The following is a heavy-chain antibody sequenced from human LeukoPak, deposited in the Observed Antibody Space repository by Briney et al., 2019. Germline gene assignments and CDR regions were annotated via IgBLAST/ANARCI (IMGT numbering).Heavy chain of an antibody. CDR2: ISSSGRTI. CDR3: ARALRAVRGYFDY. J-gene: IGHJ4*02. D-gene: IGHD5/OR15-5a*01. Sequence: GGSLRLSCAASGFTFSSYEMNWVRQAPGKGLEWVSYISSSGRTIYYADSVKGRFTLSRDNAKNSLYLQMNSPRAEDTAVYYCARALRAVRGYFDYWGQGNLVTVSS. V-gene: IGHV3-48*03. CDR1: GFTFSSYE.